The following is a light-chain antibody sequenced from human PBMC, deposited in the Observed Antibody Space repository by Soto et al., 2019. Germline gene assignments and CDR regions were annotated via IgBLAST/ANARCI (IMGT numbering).Light chain of an antibody. CDR2: GAS. V-gene: IGKV3-20*01. J-gene: IGKJ2*01. Sequence: EIVLTQSPGTLSLYPGERATLSCRASQRVSSSYLAWYQQKPGQAPRLLIYGASTRATGIPDRFSGSWSGTDFTLTISRLEPEDFAVYFCQRYVSSPPFTFGQGTKVEI. CDR1: QRVSSSY. CDR3: QRYVSSPPFT.